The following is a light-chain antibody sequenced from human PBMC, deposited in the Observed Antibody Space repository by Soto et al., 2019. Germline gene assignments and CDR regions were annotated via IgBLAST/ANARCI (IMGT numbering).Light chain of an antibody. V-gene: IGKV3-15*01. J-gene: IGKJ2*01. CDR3: QQYNNWPPGPHP. Sequence: EIVMTQSPATLSVSPGESATLSCRASQNVRTYLAWYQQKPGQAPRLLIYGASARAPGLPARFTGSGSGTDFTLTISSLQSEDSAVYYCQQYNNWPPGPHPFGQGNKVEIK. CDR1: QNVRTY. CDR2: GAS.